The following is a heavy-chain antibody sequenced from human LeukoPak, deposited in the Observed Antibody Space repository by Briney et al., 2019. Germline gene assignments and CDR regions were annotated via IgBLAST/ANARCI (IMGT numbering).Heavy chain of an antibody. V-gene: IGHV1-69*04. D-gene: IGHD6-13*01. CDR3: ARGTKYSSSWYRWSLTYYFDY. CDR2: IIPILGIA. CDR1: GGTFSSYA. J-gene: IGHJ4*02. Sequence: SVKVSCKASGGTFSSYAISWVRQAPGQGLEWMGRIIPILGIANYAQKFQGRVTITADKSTSTAYMELSSLRSEDTAVYYCARGTKYSSSWYRWSLTYYFDYWGQGTLVTVSS.